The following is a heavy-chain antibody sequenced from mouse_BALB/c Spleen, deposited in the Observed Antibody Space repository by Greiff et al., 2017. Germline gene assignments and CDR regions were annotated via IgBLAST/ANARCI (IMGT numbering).Heavy chain of an antibody. D-gene: IGHD2-1*01. V-gene: IGHV5-4*02. Sequence: EVKLMESGGGLVKPGGSLKLSCAASGFTFSDYYMYWVRQTPEKRLEWVATISDGGSYTYYPDSVKGRFTISRDNAKNNLYLQMSSLKSEDTAMYYCARGDGNYETWFAYWGQGTLVTVSA. CDR2: ISDGGSYT. CDR1: GFTFSDYY. J-gene: IGHJ3*01. CDR3: ARGDGNYETWFAY.